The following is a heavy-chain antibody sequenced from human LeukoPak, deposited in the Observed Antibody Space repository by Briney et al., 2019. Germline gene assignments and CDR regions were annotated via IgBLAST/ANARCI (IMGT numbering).Heavy chain of an antibody. J-gene: IGHJ4*02. CDR3: ARMWYSGDARIDY. D-gene: IGHD1-26*01. V-gene: IGHV1-2*02. CDR1: GYTFTGYY. Sequence: GASVKVSCKASGYTFTGYYMHWVRQAPGQGLEWMGWINPNSGGTNYAQKFQGRVTMTRDTSISTAYMELSRLRSDDTAVYYCARMWYSGDARIDYWGQGTLVTVSS. CDR2: INPNSGGT.